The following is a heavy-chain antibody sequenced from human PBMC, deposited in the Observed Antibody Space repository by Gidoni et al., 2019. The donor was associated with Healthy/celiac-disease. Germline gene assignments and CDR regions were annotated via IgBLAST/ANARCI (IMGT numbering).Heavy chain of an antibody. CDR3: AKDRGGCSSTSCYPPY. CDR1: GFTFSSYA. V-gene: IGHV3-23*01. D-gene: IGHD2-2*01. J-gene: IGHJ4*02. CDR2: ISGSGGST. Sequence: EVQLLESGGGLVQPGGSLRLSCAASGFTFSSYAMSWVRQAPGKGLEWVSAISGSGGSTYYADSVKGRFTISRDNSKNTLYLQMNSLRAEDTAVYYCAKDRGGCSSTSCYPPYWGQGTLVTVSS.